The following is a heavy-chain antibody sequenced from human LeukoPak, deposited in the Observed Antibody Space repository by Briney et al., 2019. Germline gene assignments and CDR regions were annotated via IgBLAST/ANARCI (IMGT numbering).Heavy chain of an antibody. Sequence: GGSLRLSCAASGFTFSSYAMSWVRQAPGKGLEWVSAISGSGGSTYYADSVKGRFTISRDNSKNTLYLQMNSLRAEDTAVYYCAKRRRDGYNSPIDYWGQGTLVTVSS. V-gene: IGHV3-23*01. D-gene: IGHD5-24*01. CDR1: GFTFSSYA. CDR2: ISGSGGST. CDR3: AKRRRDGYNSPIDY. J-gene: IGHJ4*02.